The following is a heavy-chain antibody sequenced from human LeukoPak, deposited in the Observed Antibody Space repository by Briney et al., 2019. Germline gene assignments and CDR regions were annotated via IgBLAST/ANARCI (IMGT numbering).Heavy chain of an antibody. CDR2: ISSIGSSI. V-gene: IGHV3-11*01. J-gene: IGHJ4*02. Sequence: GGSLRLSCAASGFTVSSNYMSWVRQAPGKGLEWVSYISSIGSSIYYAESVKGRFTISRDNAKNSLYLQMNSLRDEDTAVYYCARDLDYYDSSGYQTYYFDYWGQGTLVTVSS. CDR3: ARDLDYYDSSGYQTYYFDY. D-gene: IGHD3-22*01. CDR1: GFTVSSNY.